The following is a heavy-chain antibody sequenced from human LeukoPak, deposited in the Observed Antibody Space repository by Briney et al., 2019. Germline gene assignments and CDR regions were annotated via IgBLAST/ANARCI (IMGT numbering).Heavy chain of an antibody. CDR2: ISGSGGST. V-gene: IGHV3-23*01. D-gene: IGHD1-26*01. J-gene: IGHJ3*02. Sequence: GGSLRLSCAASGFTFSSYAMSWVRQAPEKGLEWVSAISGSGGSTYYADSVKGRFTISRDNSKNTLYLQMNSLRAEDTAVYYCAKPIASRRAFDIWGQGTMVTVSS. CDR3: AKPIASRRAFDI. CDR1: GFTFSSYA.